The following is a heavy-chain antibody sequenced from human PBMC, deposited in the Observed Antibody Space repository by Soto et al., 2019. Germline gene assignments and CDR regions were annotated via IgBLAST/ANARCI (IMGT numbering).Heavy chain of an antibody. Sequence: GASVKVSCKASGYTFTSYGISWVRQAPGQGLEWMGWISAYNGNTNYAQKLQGRVTMTTDTSTSTAYMELRSLRSDDTAVYYCARAREQLRYFDWLLSDVDYWGQGTLVTVSS. CDR1: GYTFTSYG. CDR3: ARAREQLRYFDWLLSDVDY. D-gene: IGHD3-9*01. CDR2: ISAYNGNT. V-gene: IGHV1-18*01. J-gene: IGHJ4*02.